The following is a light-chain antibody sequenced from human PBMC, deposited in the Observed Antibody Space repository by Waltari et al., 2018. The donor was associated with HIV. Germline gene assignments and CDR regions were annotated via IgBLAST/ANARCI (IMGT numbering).Light chain of an antibody. CDR2: NGS. CDR1: QSVAVF. V-gene: IGKV3-11*01. Sequence: EIVLTQSQANLSLSPGERATLSCRAIQSVAVFSGWFQQRAGQAHRLVGYNGSKRATGIHARFTGSGFGTDLTLTIASLEPEYFAFYFGQQRAGWPPTFGGGTKLEIK. CDR3: QQRAGWPPT. J-gene: IGKJ4*01.